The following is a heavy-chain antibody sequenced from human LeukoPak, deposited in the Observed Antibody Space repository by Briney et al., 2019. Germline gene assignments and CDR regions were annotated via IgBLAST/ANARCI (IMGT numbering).Heavy chain of an antibody. Sequence: SETLSLTCTVSGGSISSGYYWGWIRQPPGKGLEWIGSIYHTGNTYYNPSLKSRVTISVDTSKNQFSLKLSSVTAADTAVYYCARPLSGSFSFNYWGQGTLVTVSS. V-gene: IGHV4-38-2*02. CDR2: IYHTGNT. CDR3: ARPLSGSFSFNY. J-gene: IGHJ4*02. D-gene: IGHD1-26*01. CDR1: GGSISSGYY.